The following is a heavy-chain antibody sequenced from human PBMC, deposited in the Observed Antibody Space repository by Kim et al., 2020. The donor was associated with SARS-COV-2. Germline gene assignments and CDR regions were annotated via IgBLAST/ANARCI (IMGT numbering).Heavy chain of an antibody. V-gene: IGHV1-3*01. D-gene: IGHD3-3*01. CDR3: ARFFLSYYSYYGMDV. J-gene: IGHJ6*02. Sequence: QNFQGRVTITRDTSASTDYLELSSLRSEDTAVYYCARFFLSYYSYYGMDVWGQGTTVTVSS.